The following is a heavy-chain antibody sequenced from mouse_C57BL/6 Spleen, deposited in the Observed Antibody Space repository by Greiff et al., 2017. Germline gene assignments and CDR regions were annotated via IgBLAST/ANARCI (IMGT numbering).Heavy chain of an antibody. V-gene: IGHV14-2*01. Sequence: EVQLQQSGAELVKPGASVTLSCTASGFNIKDYYMHWVKQRTEQGLEWIGRIDPEDGETKYAPKFQGKATITADTSSNTAYLQLSSLTSEDTAVYYCAYSNPLAYWGQGTLVTVSA. D-gene: IGHD2-5*01. CDR1: GFNIKDYY. J-gene: IGHJ3*01. CDR2: IDPEDGET. CDR3: AYSNPLAY.